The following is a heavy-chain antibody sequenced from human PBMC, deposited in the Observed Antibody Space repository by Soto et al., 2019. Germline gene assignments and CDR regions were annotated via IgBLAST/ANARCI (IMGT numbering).Heavy chain of an antibody. J-gene: IGHJ6*02. CDR2: IIPIFGTA. V-gene: IGHV1-69*13. D-gene: IGHD4-17*01. Sequence: SVKVSCKASGGTFSSYAISWVRQAPGQGLEWMGGIIPIFGTANYAQKFQGRVTITADESTSTAYMELSSLRSEDTAVYYCARLATVTTAGMGYYYYYGMDVWGQGTMVTVSS. CDR3: ARLATVTTAGMGYYYYYGMDV. CDR1: GGTFSSYA.